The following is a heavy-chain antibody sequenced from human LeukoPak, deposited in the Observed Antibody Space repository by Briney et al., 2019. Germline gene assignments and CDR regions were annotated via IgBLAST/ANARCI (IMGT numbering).Heavy chain of an antibody. D-gene: IGHD2-15*01. CDR2: INPNSGGT. CDR3: ARGPSLLPYDY. V-gene: IGHV1-2*04. J-gene: IGHJ4*02. CDR1: GYTFTSYG. Sequence: GASVKVSCKASGYTFTSYGINWVRQAPGQGLEWMGWINPNSGGTNYAQKFQGWVTMTRDTSISTAYMELSRLRSDDTAVYYCARGPSLLPYDYWGQGTLVTVSS.